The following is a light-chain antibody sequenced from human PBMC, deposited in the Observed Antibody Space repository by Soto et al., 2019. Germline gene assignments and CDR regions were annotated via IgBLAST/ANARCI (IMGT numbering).Light chain of an antibody. V-gene: IGLV1-44*01. CDR2: KNN. Sequence: QSVLTQPSSASGTPGQRVTISCSGSSSNIGSNTVNWYQQLPGTAPKLLIYKNNQRPSGVPDRFSGSKSGTSVSLAISGLQSEDEADYDCAAWDDSLNGPVFGGGTKLTVL. CDR1: SSNIGSNT. J-gene: IGLJ2*01. CDR3: AAWDDSLNGPV.